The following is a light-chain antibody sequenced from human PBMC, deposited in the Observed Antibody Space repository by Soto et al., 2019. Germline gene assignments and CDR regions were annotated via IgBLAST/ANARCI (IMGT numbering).Light chain of an antibody. J-gene: IGKJ5*01. V-gene: IGKV3D-20*02. CDR1: HTVSSSY. CDR2: GAP. CDR3: PHRRNWPPTT. Sequence: GSQESPVTPALANRYRPSLSFKASHTVSSSYIAWYQQNPGQAPRLIIYGAPNRATGIPDRFSGSGSGTDFTLTISRLEPEDFAVYYCPHRRNWPPTTFGQGTRLEIK.